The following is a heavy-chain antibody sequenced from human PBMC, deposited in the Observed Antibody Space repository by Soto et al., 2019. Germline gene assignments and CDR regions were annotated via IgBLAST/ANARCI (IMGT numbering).Heavy chain of an antibody. CDR2: IIPIFGTA. V-gene: IGHV1-69*13. CDR3: ARGSNYVSYYYYGMDV. Sequence: SVKVSCKASGGTFSSYAISWVRQAPGQGLEWMGGIIPIFGTANYAQKFQGGVTITADESTSTAYMELSSLRSEDTAVYYCARGSNYVSYYYYGMDVWGQGTTVNGSS. CDR1: GGTFSSYA. D-gene: IGHD4-4*01. J-gene: IGHJ6*02.